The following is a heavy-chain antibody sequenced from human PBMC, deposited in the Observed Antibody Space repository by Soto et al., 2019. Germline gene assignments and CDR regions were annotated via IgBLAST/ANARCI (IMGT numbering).Heavy chain of an antibody. Sequence: SVKVSCKASGGTFSSYAISWVRQAPGQGLEWMGGIIPIFGTANYAQKFQGRVTITADESTSTAYMELSSLRSEDTAVYYCARSSGAARTQFDYWGQGTLVTAPQ. J-gene: IGHJ4*02. CDR3: ARSSGAARTQFDY. V-gene: IGHV1-69*13. CDR1: GGTFSSYA. D-gene: IGHD6-6*01. CDR2: IIPIFGTA.